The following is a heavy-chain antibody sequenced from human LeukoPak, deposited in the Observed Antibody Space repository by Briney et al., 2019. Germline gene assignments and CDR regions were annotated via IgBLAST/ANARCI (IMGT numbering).Heavy chain of an antibody. D-gene: IGHD3-10*01. Sequence: PSQTLSLTCTVSGGSISSGSYYWSWIRQPAGKGLEWIGRIYTSGSTNYNPSLKSRATISVDTSKNQFSLKLSSVTAADTAVYYCARVLTVVRGTRAEYFQHWGQGTLVTVSS. CDR1: GGSISSGSYY. CDR2: IYTSGST. V-gene: IGHV4-61*02. CDR3: ARVLTVVRGTRAEYFQH. J-gene: IGHJ1*01.